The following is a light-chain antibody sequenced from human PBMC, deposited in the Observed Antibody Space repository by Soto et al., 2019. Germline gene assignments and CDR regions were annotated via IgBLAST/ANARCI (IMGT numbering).Light chain of an antibody. CDR3: ISYTSSSLYV. Sequence: QSVLTQPASVSGSPGQSITISCTGTSRDVGGYNYVSWYQQHPGKAPELMIHDVSNRPSGVSNRFSGSKSGNTASLTISGLQAEDEAEYYCISYTSSSLYVFGTGTKV. J-gene: IGLJ1*01. CDR2: DVS. CDR1: SRDVGGYNY. V-gene: IGLV2-14*01.